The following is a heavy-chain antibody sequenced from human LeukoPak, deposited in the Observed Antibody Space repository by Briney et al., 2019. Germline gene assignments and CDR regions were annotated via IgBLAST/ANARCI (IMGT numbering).Heavy chain of an antibody. CDR1: GLTFSSYA. D-gene: IGHD1-26*01. Sequence: GGSLRLSCAASGLTFSSYAMHWVRQAPGKGLEWVAVISYDGSNKYYADSVKGRFTISGDKSKNTLYLQMNSLRPEDTAFYYCARGPGPIAGAKNPFDIWGQGTMVTVSS. J-gene: IGHJ3*02. CDR2: ISYDGSNK. V-gene: IGHV3-30*01. CDR3: ARGPGPIAGAKNPFDI.